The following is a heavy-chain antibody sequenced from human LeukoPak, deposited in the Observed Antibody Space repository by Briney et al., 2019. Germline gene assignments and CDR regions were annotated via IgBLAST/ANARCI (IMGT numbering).Heavy chain of an antibody. D-gene: IGHD3-3*01. J-gene: IGHJ4*02. Sequence: SETLSLTCAISGGSISGTPYYWGWIRQPPGRGLEWIGSIYYSGSTYYNPSLKSRLTISVDTSKNQFSLKLSSVTAADTAVYYCARASTIFGHFAYWGRGTLVTVSS. CDR3: ARASTIFGHFAY. CDR2: IYYSGST. V-gene: IGHV4-39*07. CDR1: GGSISGTPYY.